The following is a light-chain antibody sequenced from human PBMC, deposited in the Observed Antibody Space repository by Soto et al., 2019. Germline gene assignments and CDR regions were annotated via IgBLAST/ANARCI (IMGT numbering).Light chain of an antibody. CDR3: QQYDTYPWT. CDR1: QRMSAW. J-gene: IGKJ1*01. CDR2: DAS. Sequence: DIQMTQSPTTLSASVGDRVIITCRASQRMSAWLAWYQQKPGKAPKLLIYDASSLENGVPSRFSGSGTGTEFTLTISSLQPDDFATYYCQQYDTYPWTFGQGTKVDIK. V-gene: IGKV1-5*01.